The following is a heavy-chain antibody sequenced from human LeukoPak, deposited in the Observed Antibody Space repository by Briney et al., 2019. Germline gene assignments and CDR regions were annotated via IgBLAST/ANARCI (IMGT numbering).Heavy chain of an antibody. J-gene: IGHJ5*02. CDR1: GFSFSDYW. V-gene: IGHV3-74*01. D-gene: IGHD6-25*01. CDR3: ARDLAATNWFDP. Sequence: GRSLRLSCAASGFSFSDYWMHWVRQAPGKGLVWVSRIDTGGTATNYADSVEGRFTISRDNAKNTLYLQMSSLRAEDTAVYFCARDLAATNWFDPWGQGTLVTVSS. CDR2: IDTGGTAT.